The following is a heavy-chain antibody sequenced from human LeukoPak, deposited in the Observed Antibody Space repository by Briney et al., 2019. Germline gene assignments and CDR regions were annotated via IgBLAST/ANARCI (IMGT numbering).Heavy chain of an antibody. D-gene: IGHD6-6*01. CDR1: GFTFSGFW. V-gene: IGHV3-7*03. CDR2: INSDGSEG. CDR3: ARSSYSSSSSV. J-gene: IGHJ3*01. Sequence: AGGSLRLSCAVSGFTFSGFWMSWSRQAPGKGLEWVASINSDGSEGYYADVVKGRFTISRDNAKNSVYLQINSLRAEDTAVYYCARSSYSSSSSVWGQGTMVTVSS.